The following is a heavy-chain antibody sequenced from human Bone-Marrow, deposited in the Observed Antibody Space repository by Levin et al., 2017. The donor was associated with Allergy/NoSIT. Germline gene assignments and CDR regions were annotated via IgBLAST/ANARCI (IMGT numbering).Heavy chain of an antibody. CDR3: AGYDNSAYHSPFDY. J-gene: IGHJ4*02. CDR1: GFIFSNYA. D-gene: IGHD3-22*01. Sequence: GESLKISCAASGFIFSNYAMNWVRQAPGKGLEWVSQISGSGGNTHYADSVKGRFTFSRDNSKNTLYLQMNSLRAEETAVYYCAGYDNSAYHSPFDYWGQGTLVTVSS. CDR2: ISGSGGNT. V-gene: IGHV3-23*01.